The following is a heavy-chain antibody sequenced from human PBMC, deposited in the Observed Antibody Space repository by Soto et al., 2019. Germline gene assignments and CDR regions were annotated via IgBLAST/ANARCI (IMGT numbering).Heavy chain of an antibody. Sequence: GGSLRLSCAASGFTFSSYSMNWVRQAPGKGLEWVSYISSRSSTIYYADSVKGRFTISRDNAKNSLYLQMNSLRAEDTAVYYCAREDSSGWDGWFDSWRQGTLVTVSS. D-gene: IGHD6-19*01. CDR1: GFTFSSYS. CDR3: AREDSSGWDGWFDS. CDR2: ISSRSSTI. V-gene: IGHV3-48*01. J-gene: IGHJ5*01.